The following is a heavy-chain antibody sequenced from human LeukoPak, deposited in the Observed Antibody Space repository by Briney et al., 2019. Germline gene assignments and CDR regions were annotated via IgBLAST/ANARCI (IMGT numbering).Heavy chain of an antibody. CDR2: IYHSGNT. CDR3: ARGNYGSGSYYVVDFDS. CDR1: GDSIRNFY. V-gene: IGHV4-59*01. D-gene: IGHD3-10*01. Sequence: KPSETLSLTCTVSGDSIRNFYWNWVRQPPGKGLEWIGYIYHSGNTNFNPSLKSRLTMSIDTSKNQFSLRLTSVTAADTAVYYCARGNYGSGSYYVVDFDSWGQGTLVTVSS. J-gene: IGHJ4*02.